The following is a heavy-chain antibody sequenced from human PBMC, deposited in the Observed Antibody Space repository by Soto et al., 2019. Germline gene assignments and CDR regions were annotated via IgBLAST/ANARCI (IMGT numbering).Heavy chain of an antibody. D-gene: IGHD2-21*02. Sequence: GGSLRLSCAASGFTFSSYSMNWVRQAPGKGLEWVSSISSSSSYIYYADSVKGRFTISRDNAKNSLYLQMNSLRAEDTAVYYCARGQVVYCGGDCYSPNWFDPWGQGTLVTVSS. CDR1: GFTFSSYS. J-gene: IGHJ5*02. CDR3: ARGQVVYCGGDCYSPNWFDP. V-gene: IGHV3-21*01. CDR2: ISSSSSYI.